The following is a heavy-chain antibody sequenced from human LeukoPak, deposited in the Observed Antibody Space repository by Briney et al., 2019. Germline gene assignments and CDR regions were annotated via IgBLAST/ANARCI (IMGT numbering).Heavy chain of an antibody. CDR1: GGSISSGGYS. Sequence: SETLSLTCAVSGGSISSGGYSWRWIRQPPGKGLEWIVYIYHSGSTYYNPSLKSRVTISVDRSKNQFSLKLSSVTAADTAVYYCARGGGDYGSGSYLFDYWGQGTLVTVSS. V-gene: IGHV4-30-2*01. J-gene: IGHJ4*02. CDR2: IYHSGST. CDR3: ARGGGDYGSGSYLFDY. D-gene: IGHD3-10*01.